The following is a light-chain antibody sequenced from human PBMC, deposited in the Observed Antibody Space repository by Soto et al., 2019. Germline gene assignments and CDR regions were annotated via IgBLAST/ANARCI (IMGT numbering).Light chain of an antibody. J-gene: IGKJ4*01. CDR2: GVS. CDR3: QQFGNSPLT. CDR1: PSVRSEY. V-gene: IGKV3-20*01. Sequence: VLPQSPDTLSLSPGPRAPLSWRASPSVRSEYFAWSQQKPGQAPRVIIVGVSTRDTGVPERFSGSGSGTDFTLTISSLEPEDFALYDCQQFGNSPLTFGGGTKVDIK.